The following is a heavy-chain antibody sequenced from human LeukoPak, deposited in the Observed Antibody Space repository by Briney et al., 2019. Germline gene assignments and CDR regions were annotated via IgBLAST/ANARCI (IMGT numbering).Heavy chain of an antibody. Sequence: ASVKVSCKASGYTFTVYYMHWVRQAPGQGLEWMGWINPNSGGTNYAQKFQGRVTMTRDTSINTAYMELSRLRSDDTAVYYCARGPSGSYYGWFDPWGQGTLVSVSS. V-gene: IGHV1-2*02. CDR1: GYTFTVYY. J-gene: IGHJ5*02. CDR2: INPNSGGT. CDR3: ARGPSGSYYGWFDP. D-gene: IGHD1-26*01.